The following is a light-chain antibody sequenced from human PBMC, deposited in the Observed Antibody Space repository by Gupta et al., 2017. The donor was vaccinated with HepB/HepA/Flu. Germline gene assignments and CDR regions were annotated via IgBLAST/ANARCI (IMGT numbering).Light chain of an antibody. CDR2: DNN. Sequence: QSVLTQPPSVSAAPGPKVTISCSGSSSNIGNNYVSWYQQLPGTAPKLIMYDNNKRPSGIPDRFSGSKSGTSATLGITGLQTGDEADYYCGTWASSLSASCVFGGGTKLTVL. J-gene: IGLJ3*02. V-gene: IGLV1-51*01. CDR3: GTWASSLSASCV. CDR1: SSNIGNNY.